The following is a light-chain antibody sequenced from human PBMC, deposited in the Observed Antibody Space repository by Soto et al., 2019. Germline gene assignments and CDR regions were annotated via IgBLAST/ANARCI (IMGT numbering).Light chain of an antibody. CDR1: QSVTTR. CDR3: QQRSNWPPIT. V-gene: IGKV3-11*01. Sequence: IVFTQSPGTLSLSPGERVTLSCRASQSVTTRVAWYQHKPGQAPTLLMSGASNRATGIPARFSGSGSGTDFTLTISSLEPEDFAVYYCQQRSNWPPITFGQGTRLEIK. J-gene: IGKJ5*01. CDR2: GAS.